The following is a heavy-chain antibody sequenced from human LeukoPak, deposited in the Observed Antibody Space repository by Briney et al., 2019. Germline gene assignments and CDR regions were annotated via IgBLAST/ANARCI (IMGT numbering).Heavy chain of an antibody. CDR2: IGDSGDGT. J-gene: IGHJ3*02. Sequence: PGGSLRLSCAASGFTFSNYFMSWVRQAPGKGLEWVSRIGDSGDGTYYADSVKGRFTISRDNSKNTMYLQMNSLRVEDTAMYYCAEGGWRGVTASDIWGQGTMVTVSS. V-gene: IGHV3-23*01. D-gene: IGHD3-3*01. CDR3: AEGGWRGVTASDI. CDR1: GFTFSNYF.